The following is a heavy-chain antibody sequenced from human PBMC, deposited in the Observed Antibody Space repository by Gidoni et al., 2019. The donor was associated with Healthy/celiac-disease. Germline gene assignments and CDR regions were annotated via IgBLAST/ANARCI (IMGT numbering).Heavy chain of an antibody. D-gene: IGHD7-27*01. CDR3: ASLSNWGRALAGSGY. J-gene: IGHJ4*02. CDR1: GGTFSSYA. Sequence: QVQLVQSGAEVKKPGSSVTVSCKASGGTFSSYAISWVRQAPGQGLEWMGGIIPIFGTANYAQKFQGRVTITADESTSTAYMELSSLRSEDTAVYYCASLSNWGRALAGSGYWGQGTLVTVSS. CDR2: IIPIFGTA. V-gene: IGHV1-69*01.